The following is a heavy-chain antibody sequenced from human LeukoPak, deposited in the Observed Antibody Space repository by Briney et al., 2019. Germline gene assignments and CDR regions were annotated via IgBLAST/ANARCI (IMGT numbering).Heavy chain of an antibody. CDR3: ARGARGVTTFSAFDI. D-gene: IGHD4-17*01. V-gene: IGHV4-39*07. J-gene: IGHJ3*02. CDR2: IYYSGST. Sequence: SETLSLTCTVSGGSITNEKYYWGWIRQSPGKGLEWIGSIYYSGSTYYNESLESRVTISIDTSKNQFSLKLNSVTAADTAVYYCARGARGVTTFSAFDIWGQGTMVTVSS. CDR1: GGSITNEKYY.